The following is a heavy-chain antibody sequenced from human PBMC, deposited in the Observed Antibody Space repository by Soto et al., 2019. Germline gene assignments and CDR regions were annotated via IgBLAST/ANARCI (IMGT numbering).Heavy chain of an antibody. Sequence: SETLSLTCTVSGGSISSYYWSWIRQPPGKGLEWIGYIYYSGSTNYNPSLKSRVTISVDTSKNQFSLKLSSVTAADTAVYYCARADLLYYYYGMDVWGQGTTVTVSS. V-gene: IGHV4-59*01. J-gene: IGHJ6*02. CDR3: ARADLLYYYYGMDV. CDR1: GGSISSYY. CDR2: IYYSGST.